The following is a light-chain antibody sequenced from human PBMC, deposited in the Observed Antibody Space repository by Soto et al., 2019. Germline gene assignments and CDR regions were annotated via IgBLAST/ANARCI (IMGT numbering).Light chain of an antibody. Sequence: EIVLTQSPGTLSLSPGERATLSCRASQSVSSIYLAWYQQKPGQAPRLLIYGASSRATGIPDRFSGSGSGTDFTLTISRLEPEDFAVYYCQQYYDWPLTFGGGTKVEVK. CDR1: QSVSSIY. J-gene: IGKJ4*01. V-gene: IGKV3-20*01. CDR2: GAS. CDR3: QQYYDWPLT.